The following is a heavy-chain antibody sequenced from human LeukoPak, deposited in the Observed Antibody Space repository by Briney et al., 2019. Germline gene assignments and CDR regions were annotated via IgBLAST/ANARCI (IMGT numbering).Heavy chain of an antibody. CDR3: AKDNSRWLFDY. CDR1: GFSFSSTS. D-gene: IGHD5-12*01. Sequence: AGGSLRLSCAASGFSFSSTSMHWVRQAPGKGLEWVAVISSTGNIKNFADSVKGRFTISRDNSKNTLYLQMNTLRAEDTSFYYCAKDNSRWLFDYWGRGTLVTVSS. V-gene: IGHV3-30-3*01. J-gene: IGHJ4*02. CDR2: ISSTGNIK.